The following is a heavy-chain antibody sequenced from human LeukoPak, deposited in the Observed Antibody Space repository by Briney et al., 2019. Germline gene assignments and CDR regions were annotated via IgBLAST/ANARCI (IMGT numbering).Heavy chain of an antibody. CDR2: ISGSGGST. D-gene: IGHD1-1*01. CDR1: GFTFSSCG. J-gene: IGHJ4*02. V-gene: IGHV3-23*01. CDR3: AKSGWNDVDFDY. Sequence: PGGSLRLSCAASGFTFSSCGMSWVRQAPGKGLEWVSAISGSGGSTYYADSVKGRFTISRDNSKNTLYLQMNSLRAEDTAVYYCAKSGWNDVDFDYWGQGTLVTVSS.